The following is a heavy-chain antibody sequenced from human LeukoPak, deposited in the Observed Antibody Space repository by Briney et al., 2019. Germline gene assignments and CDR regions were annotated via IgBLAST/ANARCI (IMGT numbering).Heavy chain of an antibody. J-gene: IGHJ5*02. Sequence: SETLSLTCAVYGGSFSGYYWSWIRQPAGKGLEWIGRIYTSGSTNYNPSLKSRVTMSVDTSKNQFSLKLSSVTAADTAVYYCARDGYASYYGSGSYYWFDPWGQGTLVTVSS. V-gene: IGHV4-4*07. CDR2: IYTSGST. CDR1: GGSFSGYY. D-gene: IGHD3-10*01. CDR3: ARDGYASYYGSGSYYWFDP.